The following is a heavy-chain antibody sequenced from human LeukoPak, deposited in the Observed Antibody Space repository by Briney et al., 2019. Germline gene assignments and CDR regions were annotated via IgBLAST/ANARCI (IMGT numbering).Heavy chain of an antibody. CDR3: AKSDCSSTSCYVRGGFDI. Sequence: GGSLRLSCAASGFTFSSYAMSWVRQAPGKGLEWVSAISGSGGSTYYADPVKGRFTISRDNSKNTLYLQMNSLRAEDTAVYYCAKSDCSSTSCYVRGGFDIWGQGTMVTVSS. J-gene: IGHJ3*02. D-gene: IGHD2-2*01. V-gene: IGHV3-23*01. CDR1: GFTFSSYA. CDR2: ISGSGGST.